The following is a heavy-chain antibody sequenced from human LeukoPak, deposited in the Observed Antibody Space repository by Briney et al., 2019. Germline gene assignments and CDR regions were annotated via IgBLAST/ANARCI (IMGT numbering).Heavy chain of an antibody. CDR1: GFTFGNYG. D-gene: IGHD3-10*01. CDR2: KNKDGTEK. V-gene: IGHV3-7*01. Sequence: PGGSLRLSCAASGFTFGNYGMSWSRQPPGKGLEWLAKKNKDGTEKYYVDSVKGRFTVSRDYAKNSLYLQMNSLRVEDTAVYYCAKVAKYYYGPETYYFFEQWGQGTPVTASS. CDR3: AKVAKYYYGPETYYFFEQ. J-gene: IGHJ4*02.